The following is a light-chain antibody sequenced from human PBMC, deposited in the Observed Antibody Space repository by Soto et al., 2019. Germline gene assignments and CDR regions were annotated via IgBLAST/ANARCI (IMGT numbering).Light chain of an antibody. Sequence: QSALTQPASVSGPPGQSITISCIGTSSDIGSYNFVSWYQQHPGEAPKLIIFDVSHRPSGISTRFSGSKSGNTASLTISGLQAEDEADYYCSSYRIRSPPDYVFGTGTKVTVL. CDR1: SSDIGSYNF. CDR2: DVS. J-gene: IGLJ1*01. V-gene: IGLV2-14*03. CDR3: SSYRIRSPPDYV.